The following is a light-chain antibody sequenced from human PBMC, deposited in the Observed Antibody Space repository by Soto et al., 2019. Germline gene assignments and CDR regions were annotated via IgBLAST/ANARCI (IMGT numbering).Light chain of an antibody. V-gene: IGKV1-5*03. Sequence: DIQVTQSPSTLSSSLLDIVTITCRASQSISSWLAWYQQKPGKAPKLLIYKASSLESGVPSRFSGSGSGTEFTLTISSLQPDDFATYYCQQYNSYSWTFGQGTKVDIK. J-gene: IGKJ1*01. CDR3: QQYNSYSWT. CDR2: KAS. CDR1: QSISSW.